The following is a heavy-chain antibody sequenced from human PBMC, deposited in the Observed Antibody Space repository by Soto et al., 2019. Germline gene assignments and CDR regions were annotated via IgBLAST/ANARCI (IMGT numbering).Heavy chain of an antibody. CDR3: AKARCSTANCYVPEY. Sequence: EVQLLESGGGLVQPGGSLRLSCVASGFTFSTYTMSWVRQAPGKGLEWVSVISGSGGSSGPSYADSVQGRFSISRDNTRNTLYLQMNSQSGEDTAMYYCAKARCSTANCYVPEYWGQGTRVTVSS. D-gene: IGHD2-2*01. CDR1: GFTFSTYT. J-gene: IGHJ4*02. CDR2: ISGSGGSSGP. V-gene: IGHV3-23*01.